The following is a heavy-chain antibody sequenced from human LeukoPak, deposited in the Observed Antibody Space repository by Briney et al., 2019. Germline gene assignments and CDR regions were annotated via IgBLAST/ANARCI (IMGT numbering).Heavy chain of an antibody. J-gene: IGHJ4*02. CDR3: TRGLAELWPHFDY. D-gene: IGHD3-10*01. Sequence: ASVKVSCKASGYTFTSYYIHWVRQAPGQGLEWMGVINPSGGSTRYAQNFQGRLTMTRDTSTSTVHMEVGSLSSEDTAVYYCTRGLAELWPHFDYWGQGTLITVSS. CDR1: GYTFTSYY. V-gene: IGHV1-46*01. CDR2: INPSGGST.